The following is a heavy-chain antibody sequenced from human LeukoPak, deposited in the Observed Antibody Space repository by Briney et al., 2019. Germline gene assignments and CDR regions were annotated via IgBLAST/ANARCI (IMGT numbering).Heavy chain of an antibody. Sequence: GGSLRLSCAASGFTFSSYGMHWVRQAPGKGLEWVAVISYDGSNKYYADSVKGRFTISRDNSKNTLYLQMNSLRAEDTAVYYCAKSQGRLPDYWGQRTLVTVSS. CDR1: GFTFSSYG. D-gene: IGHD3-16*01. CDR3: AKSQGRLPDY. CDR2: ISYDGSNK. V-gene: IGHV3-30*18. J-gene: IGHJ4*02.